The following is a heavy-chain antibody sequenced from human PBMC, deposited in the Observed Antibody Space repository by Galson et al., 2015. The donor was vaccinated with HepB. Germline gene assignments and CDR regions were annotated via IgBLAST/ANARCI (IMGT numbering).Heavy chain of an antibody. J-gene: IGHJ4*02. CDR3: VKGGGYSAIRGRGGFDS. CDR1: GFTFNSYA. V-gene: IGHV3-30*04. Sequence: SLRLSCAASGFTFNSYAMHWVRQAPGKGLHWVAVITYDGTNKFYARSVKGRFTISRDNSRNTLFLHMNSLRPEDTALYYCVKGGGYSAIRGRGGFDSWGQGALVTVSS. CDR2: ITYDGTNK. D-gene: IGHD5-12*01.